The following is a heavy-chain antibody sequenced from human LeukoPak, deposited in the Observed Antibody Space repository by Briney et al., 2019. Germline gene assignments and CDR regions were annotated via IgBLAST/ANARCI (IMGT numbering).Heavy chain of an antibody. V-gene: IGHV3-7*03. J-gene: IGHJ3*02. CDR2: IKQDGSEK. Sequence: SGGSLRLSCAASGFTFSDYYMTWIRQAPGKGLEWVANIKQDGSEKYYVDSVKGRFTISRDNAKNSLYLQMNSLRAEDTAVYYCAREVLLWFGELSGAFDIWGQGTMVTVSS. D-gene: IGHD3-10*01. CDR3: AREVLLWFGELSGAFDI. CDR1: GFTFSDYY.